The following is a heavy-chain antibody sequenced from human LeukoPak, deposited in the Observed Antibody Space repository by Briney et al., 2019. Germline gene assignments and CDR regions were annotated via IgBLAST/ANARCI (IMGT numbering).Heavy chain of an antibody. V-gene: IGHV3-30*18. J-gene: IGHJ4*02. CDR3: AKGPLRGTAAAIDY. Sequence: GGSLRLSCAASGFTFNNYGMHWVRQAPGKGLEWVAVISYDGRNIHYPDSVKGRFTISRDISTDTLWLQMDSLRTEDTAVYYCAKGPLRGTAAAIDYWGQGTLVTVSP. CDR2: ISYDGRNI. D-gene: IGHD2-2*01. CDR1: GFTFNNYG.